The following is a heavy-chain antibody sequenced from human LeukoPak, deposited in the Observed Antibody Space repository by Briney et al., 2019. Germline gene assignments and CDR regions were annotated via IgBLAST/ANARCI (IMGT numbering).Heavy chain of an antibody. CDR1: GFTFSDYY. Sequence: PGGSLRLSCAASGFTFSDYYMSWIRQAPGKGLEWVSYISSSGSTIYYADSVKGRFTISRDNAKNSLYLQMNSLRAEDTAVYYCARAPGRKIAATRKNWFDPWGQGTLVTVSS. V-gene: IGHV3-11*01. CDR3: ARAPGRKIAATRKNWFDP. J-gene: IGHJ5*02. D-gene: IGHD6-13*01. CDR2: ISSSGSTI.